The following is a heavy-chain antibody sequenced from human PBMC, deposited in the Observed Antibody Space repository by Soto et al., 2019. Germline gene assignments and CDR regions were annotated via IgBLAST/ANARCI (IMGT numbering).Heavy chain of an antibody. Sequence: PSETLSLTCTVSGGSISSYYWSWIRQPPGKGLEWIGYIYYSGSTNYNPSLKSRVTISVDTSKNQFSLNLSSVTAADTAVYYCARDRLRLYGMDVWGQRTTVTVSS. CDR3: ARDRLRLYGMDV. D-gene: IGHD5-12*01. V-gene: IGHV4-59*01. CDR2: IYYSGST. J-gene: IGHJ6*02. CDR1: GGSISSYY.